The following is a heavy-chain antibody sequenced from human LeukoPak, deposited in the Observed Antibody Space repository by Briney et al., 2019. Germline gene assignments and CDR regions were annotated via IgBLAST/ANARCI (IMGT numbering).Heavy chain of an antibody. D-gene: IGHD3-16*01. CDR3: AEEGGDY. CDR1: GGSIGSSSYY. V-gene: IGHV4-39*01. J-gene: IGHJ4*02. CDR2: IYYSGST. Sequence: RPSETLSLTCTVSGGSIGSSSYYWGWIRQPPGKGLEWIGSIYYSGSTYYNPSLKSRVTISVDTSKNQFSLKLSSVTAADTAVYYCAEEGGDYWGQGTLVTVSS.